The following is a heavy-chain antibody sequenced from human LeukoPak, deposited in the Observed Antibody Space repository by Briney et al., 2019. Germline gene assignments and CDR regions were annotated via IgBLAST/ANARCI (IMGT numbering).Heavy chain of an antibody. CDR2: TYYRSKWYN. CDR1: GDSVSSNSAA. V-gene: IGHV6-1*01. J-gene: IGHJ4*02. CDR3: ARNGDFAVVVPAAYTQFDY. Sequence: SQTLSLTCAISGDSVSSNSAAWNWIRQSPLRGLEWLGRTYYRSKWYNDYAVSVKSRITINPDTSKNQFSLQLNSVTPEDTAVYYCARNGDFAVVVPAAYTQFDYWGQGTLVTVSS. D-gene: IGHD2-2*01.